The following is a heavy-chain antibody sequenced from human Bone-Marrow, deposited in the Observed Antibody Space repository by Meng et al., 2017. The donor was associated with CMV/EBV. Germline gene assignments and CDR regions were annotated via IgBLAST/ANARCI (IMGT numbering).Heavy chain of an antibody. Sequence: GESLKISCAASGFTFSSYEMNWVRQAPGKGLEWVSYISSSGSTIYYADSVKGRFTISRDNAKNSLYLQMNSLKTEDTAVYYCTRDFAVVVPAAIRGYFDYWGQGTLVTVSS. D-gene: IGHD2-2*02. V-gene: IGHV3-48*03. CDR3: TRDFAVVVPAAIRGYFDY. CDR2: ISSSGSTI. J-gene: IGHJ4*02. CDR1: GFTFSSYE.